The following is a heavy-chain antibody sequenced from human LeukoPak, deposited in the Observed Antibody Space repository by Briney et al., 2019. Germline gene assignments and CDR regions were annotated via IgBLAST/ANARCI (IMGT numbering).Heavy chain of an antibody. D-gene: IGHD6-13*01. CDR2: ISSSSSNI. CDR3: ARDSSSSVFDI. Sequence: GGSLRLSCAASGFTFSSYGMHWVRQAPGKGLEWVSSISSSSSNIYYADSVKGRFTISSDNAKNSLYLQMNSLRAEDTAVYYCARDSSSSVFDIWGQGTMVTVSS. CDR1: GFTFSSYG. J-gene: IGHJ3*02. V-gene: IGHV3-21*01.